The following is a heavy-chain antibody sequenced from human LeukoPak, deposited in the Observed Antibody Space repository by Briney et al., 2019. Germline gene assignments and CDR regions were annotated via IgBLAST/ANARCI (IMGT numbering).Heavy chain of an antibody. D-gene: IGHD3-3*01. CDR3: ARGLRFLEWLLDY. Sequence: GASVKVSCKASGGTFSSYAISWVRQAPGQGLEWMGGIIPIFGTANYAQKFQGRFTITADESTSTAYMELSSLRSEDTAVYYCARGLRFLEWLLDYWGQGTLVTVSS. J-gene: IGHJ4*02. CDR2: IIPIFGTA. CDR1: GGTFSSYA. V-gene: IGHV1-69*13.